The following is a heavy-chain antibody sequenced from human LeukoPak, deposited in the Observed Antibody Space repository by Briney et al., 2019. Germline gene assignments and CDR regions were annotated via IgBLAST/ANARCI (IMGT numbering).Heavy chain of an antibody. Sequence: ASVKVSCKASGYTFTGYAMHWVRQAPGQRLEWMGWINAGNGNTKYSQKFQGRVTITRNTSISTAYMELSSLRSEDTAVYYCARARRGYFDYWGQGTLVTVSS. CDR2: INAGNGNT. V-gene: IGHV1-3*01. D-gene: IGHD3-16*01. CDR3: ARARRGYFDY. J-gene: IGHJ4*02. CDR1: GYTFTGYA.